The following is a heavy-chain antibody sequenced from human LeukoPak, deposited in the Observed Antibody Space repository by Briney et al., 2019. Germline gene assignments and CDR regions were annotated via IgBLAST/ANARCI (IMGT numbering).Heavy chain of an antibody. Sequence: SETLSLTRTVSGGSISSFYWSWVRQSAGKGLEWIGRVDTSGSTHYNPSLGSRVTMSLDTSKNQFSLKLTSVTVADTAVYYCARGLGGASYYMDVWGKGTTVTVSS. J-gene: IGHJ6*03. CDR3: ARGLGGASYYMDV. CDR1: GGSISSFY. D-gene: IGHD3-16*01. V-gene: IGHV4-4*07. CDR2: VDTSGST.